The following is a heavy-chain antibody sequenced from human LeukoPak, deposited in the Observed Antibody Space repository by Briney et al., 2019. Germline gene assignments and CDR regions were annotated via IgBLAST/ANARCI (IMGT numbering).Heavy chain of an antibody. CDR2: ISGNGQQT. V-gene: IGHV3-23*01. CDR1: GFTFSRSA. D-gene: IGHD3-22*01. CDR3: AKDANYLDSSGYLIPFDN. J-gene: IGHJ4*02. Sequence: GGSLRLSCSASGFTFSRSAMTWVRQLPGGGLEWVSSISGNGQQTYYGDSVKGRFSVSRDNSQNTLYLQMDSLRADDSALYYCAKDANYLDSSGYLIPFDNWGQGTLVTVSS.